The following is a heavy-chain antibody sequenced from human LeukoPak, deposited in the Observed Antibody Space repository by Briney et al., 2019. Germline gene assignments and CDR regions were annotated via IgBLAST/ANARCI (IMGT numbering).Heavy chain of an antibody. Sequence: SETLSLTCTVYGGSFSGYYCSWIRQPPGKGLEWIGEINHSGSTNYNPSRKSRVTISVDTSKNQFSLKLSSVTAADTAVYYCARGPSRAAGTDYWGQGTLVTVSS. CDR1: GGSFSGYY. CDR3: ARGPSRAAGTDY. D-gene: IGHD6-13*01. CDR2: INHSGST. J-gene: IGHJ4*02. V-gene: IGHV4-34*01.